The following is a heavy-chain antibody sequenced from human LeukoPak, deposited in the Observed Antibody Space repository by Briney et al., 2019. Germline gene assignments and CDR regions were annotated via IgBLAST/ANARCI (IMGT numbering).Heavy chain of an antibody. J-gene: IGHJ6*02. D-gene: IGHD6-25*01. CDR2: MNPNSGNT. V-gene: IGHV1-8*01. Sequence: ASVKVSCKASGYTFTSYDINWVRQAPGQGLEWMGWMNPNSGNTGYAQKFQGRVTMTRNTSISTAYMELSSLRSEDTAVYYCARVASGEDYYYGMDVWGQGTTVTVSS. CDR3: ARVASGEDYYYGMDV. CDR1: GYTFTSYD.